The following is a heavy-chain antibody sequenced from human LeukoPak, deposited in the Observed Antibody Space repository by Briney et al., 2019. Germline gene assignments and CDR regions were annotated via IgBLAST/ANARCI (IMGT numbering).Heavy chain of an antibody. CDR3: ARVSPKDAFDI. CDR1: GFTFSGYR. J-gene: IGHJ3*02. Sequence: GGSLRLSCAASGFTFSGYRMNWVRQAPGKGLEWVANIKQDGSEKYYVDSVKGRFTISRDNAKNSLYLQMNSLRAEDTAVYYCARVSPKDAFDIWGQGTMVTVSS. V-gene: IGHV3-7*01. CDR2: IKQDGSEK.